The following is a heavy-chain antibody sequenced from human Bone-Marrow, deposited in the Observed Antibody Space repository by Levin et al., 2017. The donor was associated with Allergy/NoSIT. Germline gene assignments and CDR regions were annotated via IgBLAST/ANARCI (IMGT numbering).Heavy chain of an antibody. Sequence: GGSLRLSCAASGFTFSSYEMNWVRQAPGKGLEWISYISSTDNTIYYADSVKGRFTISRDKAKNSLYLQMNSLRAEDTAVYYCARLLMRYYGMDVWGQGTTVTVSS. V-gene: IGHV3-48*03. J-gene: IGHJ6*02. CDR2: ISSTDNTI. CDR1: GFTFSSYE. D-gene: IGHD2-8*01. CDR3: ARLLMRYYGMDV.